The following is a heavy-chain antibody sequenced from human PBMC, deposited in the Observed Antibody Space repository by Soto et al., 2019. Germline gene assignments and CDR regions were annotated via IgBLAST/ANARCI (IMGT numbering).Heavy chain of an antibody. J-gene: IGHJ3*02. CDR1: GGSISSSSYY. CDR3: ARQEGITMIVVVITKLAGAFDI. D-gene: IGHD3-22*01. Sequence: SETLSLTCTVSGGSISSSSYYWGWIRQPPGKGLEWIGSIYYSGSTYYNPSLKSRVTISVDMSKNQFSLKLSSVTAADTAVYYCARQEGITMIVVVITKLAGAFDIWGQGTMVTVSS. V-gene: IGHV4-39*01. CDR2: IYYSGST.